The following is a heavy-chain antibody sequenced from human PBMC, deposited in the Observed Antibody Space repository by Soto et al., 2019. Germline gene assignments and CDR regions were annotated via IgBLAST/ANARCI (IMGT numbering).Heavy chain of an antibody. CDR2: IWYDGSNK. J-gene: IGHJ4*02. V-gene: IGHV3-33*01. CDR3: ARAYYYDIHFDY. D-gene: IGHD3-22*01. CDR1: GFTFSSYG. Sequence: GGSLRLSCAASGFTFSSYGMHWVSQAPGKGLEWVAVIWYDGSNKYYADSVKGRFTISRDNSKNTLYLQMNSLRAEDTAVYYCARAYYYDIHFDYWGQGTLVTVSS.